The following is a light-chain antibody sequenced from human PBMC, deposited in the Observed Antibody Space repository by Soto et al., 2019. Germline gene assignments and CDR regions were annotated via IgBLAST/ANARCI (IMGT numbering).Light chain of an antibody. V-gene: IGLV1-51*01. Sequence: QRMLTLPRSVSAAPGQRLTISCSGSSSNIGGNSVSWYQQLPGTAPKLLIYDDDKRPSGIPDRFSGSKSGTSATLGITGFQTGDEADYYCRSWDSSLSAYVFGTGTKVTVL. CDR3: RSWDSSLSAYV. J-gene: IGLJ1*01. CDR1: SSNIGGNS. CDR2: DDD.